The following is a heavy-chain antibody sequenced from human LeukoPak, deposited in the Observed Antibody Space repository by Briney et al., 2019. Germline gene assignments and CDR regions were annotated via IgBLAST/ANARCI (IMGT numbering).Heavy chain of an antibody. Sequence: ASVKVSCKASGYTFTSYDINWVRQATGQGLEWMGWMNPNSGNTGYAQKFQGRVTMTRNTSISTAYMELSSLRSEDTAVYYCARDPSMAGYDAFDIWGQGTMVTVSS. CDR1: GYTFTSYD. J-gene: IGHJ3*02. CDR3: ARDPSMAGYDAFDI. CDR2: MNPNSGNT. D-gene: IGHD2-15*01. V-gene: IGHV1-8*01.